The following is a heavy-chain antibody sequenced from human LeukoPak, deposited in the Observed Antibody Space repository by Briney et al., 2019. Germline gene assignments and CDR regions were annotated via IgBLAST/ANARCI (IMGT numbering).Heavy chain of an antibody. CDR3: ARLLRRYYDILTGYPSEGEYYY. D-gene: IGHD3-9*01. J-gene: IGHJ4*02. CDR2: IYYSGSI. Sequence: PSETLSLTCTVSGGSISSSSYYWGWIRQPPGKGLEWIGSIYYSGSIYYNPSLKSRVTISVDTSKNQFSLKLSSVNAADTAVYYCARLLRRYYDILTGYPSEGEYYYWGQGPLVPVSS. V-gene: IGHV4-39*01. CDR1: GGSISSSSYY.